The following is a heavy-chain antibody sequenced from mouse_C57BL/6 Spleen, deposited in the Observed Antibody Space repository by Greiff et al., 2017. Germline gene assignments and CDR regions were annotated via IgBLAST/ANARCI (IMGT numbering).Heavy chain of an antibody. CDR3: AREGHYDYDWFAY. J-gene: IGHJ3*01. CDR2: IYPRSGNT. D-gene: IGHD2-4*01. Sequence: VQLQQSGAELARPGASVKLSCKASGYTFTRYGISWVKQRTGQGLEWIGEIYPRSGNTYYNEQFKGKATLTADKSSSTAYMELRRLICEDYAVYFCAREGHYDYDWFAYWGQGTLVTVSA. CDR1: GYTFTRYG. V-gene: IGHV1-81*01.